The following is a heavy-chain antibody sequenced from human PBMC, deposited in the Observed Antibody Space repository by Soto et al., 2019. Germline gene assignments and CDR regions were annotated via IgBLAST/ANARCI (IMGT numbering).Heavy chain of an antibody. CDR2: FDPEDGET. V-gene: IGHV1-24*01. CDR1: GYTLTELS. Sequence: GASVKVSCKVSGYTLTELSMHWVRQAPGKGLEWMGGFDPEDGETIYAQKFQGRVTMTEDTSTDTAYMELSSLRSEDTAVYYCATAESFLGRPPHDYGDYYVYWGQGTLVTVSS. CDR3: ATAESFLGRPPHDYGDYYVY. J-gene: IGHJ4*02. D-gene: IGHD4-17*01.